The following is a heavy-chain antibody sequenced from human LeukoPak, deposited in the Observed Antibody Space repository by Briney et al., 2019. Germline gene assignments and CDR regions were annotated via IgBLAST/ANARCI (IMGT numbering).Heavy chain of an antibody. D-gene: IGHD2-21*02. CDR1: GFTFSRYS. J-gene: IGHJ4*02. Sequence: GGSLRLSCAASGFTFSRYSVNWVRQAPGKGLEWVAYIRTSSGGIYYADSVKGRFTIPTDTAKNSLYLEMNNPRDGDTAVYYCARDDSWAFDYWGQGTLVTVSS. CDR2: IRTSSGGI. CDR3: ARDDSWAFDY. V-gene: IGHV3-48*02.